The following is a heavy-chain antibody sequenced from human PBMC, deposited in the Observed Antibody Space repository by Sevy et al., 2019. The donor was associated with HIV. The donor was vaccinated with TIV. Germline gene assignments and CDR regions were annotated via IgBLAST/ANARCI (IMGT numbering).Heavy chain of an antibody. J-gene: IGHJ4*02. Sequence: GGSLRLSCVASGFTFSSYSMHWVRQAPGKGLEWVSSVSSSSDYIYYADSVKGRFTISRDNAKNSLYLQMNSLRAEDTAVYYCAKSWGSITPAGLDYWGQGTLVTVSS. CDR2: VSSSSDYI. D-gene: IGHD2-2*01. V-gene: IGHV3-21*01. CDR1: GFTFSSYS. CDR3: AKSWGSITPAGLDY.